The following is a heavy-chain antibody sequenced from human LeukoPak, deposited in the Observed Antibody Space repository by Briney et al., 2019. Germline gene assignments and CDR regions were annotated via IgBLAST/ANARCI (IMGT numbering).Heavy chain of an antibody. CDR3: ARGLLRPYFDY. CDR2: ISFDGGDK. CDR1: GLTFETYT. J-gene: IGHJ4*02. D-gene: IGHD3-16*01. V-gene: IGHV3-30*04. Sequence: PGGSLRLSCAVSGLTFETYTFYWVRHSPGRGLEWVALISFDGGDKYYAESVKGRFTISRDNSRRTLFLEMSSVTPDDTAVYHCARGLLRPYFDYWGPGTLVTVSS.